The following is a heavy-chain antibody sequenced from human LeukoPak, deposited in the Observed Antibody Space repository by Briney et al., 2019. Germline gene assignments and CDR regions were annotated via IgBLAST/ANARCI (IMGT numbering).Heavy chain of an antibody. CDR1: GGTFSRDP. CDR2: IIPMFGTT. V-gene: IGHV1-69*05. CDR3: ARDTGELIY. Sequence: ASVKVSCKASGGTFSRDPISWVRQAPGQGLEWMGRIIPMFGTTNYAQKFQRGVTITTDESTSTAYMELNSLTSEDTAVYYCARDTGELIYWGQGTLVTVSS. J-gene: IGHJ4*02. D-gene: IGHD7-27*01.